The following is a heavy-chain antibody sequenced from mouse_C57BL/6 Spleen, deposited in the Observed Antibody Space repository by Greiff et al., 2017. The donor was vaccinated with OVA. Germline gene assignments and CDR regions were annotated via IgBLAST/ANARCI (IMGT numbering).Heavy chain of an antibody. Sequence: VQLQQSGAELVRPGTSVKVSCKASGYAFTNYLIEWVKQRPGQGLEWIGVINTGSGGTNYNEKFKGKATLTADKSSSTAYMQLSSLTSEDSAVYFCARRDWDEYYFDYWGQGTTLTVSS. CDR1: GYAFTNYL. V-gene: IGHV1-54*01. J-gene: IGHJ2*01. CDR2: INTGSGGT. D-gene: IGHD4-1*01. CDR3: ARRDWDEYYFDY.